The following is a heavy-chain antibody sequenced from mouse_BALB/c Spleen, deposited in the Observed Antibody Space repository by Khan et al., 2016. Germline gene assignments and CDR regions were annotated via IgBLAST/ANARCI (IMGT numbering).Heavy chain of an antibody. J-gene: IGHJ2*01. Sequence: EVELVESGGGLVQPGGSLRLSCATSGFTFTDYYMSWVRQPPGKALEWLGFIRNKANGYTTEYSVSVKGRFTISRDNSQSILYLQMNTLRAEDSATYYCARDRYDGFDYWGQGTTLTVSS. D-gene: IGHD2-14*01. V-gene: IGHV7-3*02. CDR3: ARDRYDGFDY. CDR1: GFTFTDYY. CDR2: IRNKANGYTT.